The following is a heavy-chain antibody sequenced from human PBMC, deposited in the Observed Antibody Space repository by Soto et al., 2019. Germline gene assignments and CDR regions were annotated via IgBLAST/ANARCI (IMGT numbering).Heavy chain of an antibody. CDR2: IYYSGST. V-gene: IGHV4-39*01. CDR1: GGSISSSSYY. CDR3: ARTAGEGWLRLGNEAYFDY. J-gene: IGHJ4*02. Sequence: SETLSLTCTVSGGSISSSSYYWGWIRQPPGKGLEWIGSIYYSGSTYYNPSLKSRVTISVDTSKNQFSLKLSSVTAADTTVYYCARTAGEGWLRLGNEAYFDYWGQGTLVTVSS. D-gene: IGHD5-12*01.